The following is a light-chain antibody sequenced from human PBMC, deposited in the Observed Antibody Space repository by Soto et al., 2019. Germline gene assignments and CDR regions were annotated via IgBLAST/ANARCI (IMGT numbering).Light chain of an antibody. V-gene: IGLV3-1*01. Sequence: SYELTQPPSVSVSPGQTATIPCSGDKLGDKYACWYQQKPGQSPVLVIYENNKRPSGIPERFSGSNSGNTATLTISGTQTMYEADYYCQTWDSSASHVFGTGTKVTVL. J-gene: IGLJ1*01. CDR3: QTWDSSASHV. CDR2: ENN. CDR1: KLGDKY.